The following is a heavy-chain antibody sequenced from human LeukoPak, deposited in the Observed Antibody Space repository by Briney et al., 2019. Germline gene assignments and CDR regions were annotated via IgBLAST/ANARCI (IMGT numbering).Heavy chain of an antibody. CDR2: IFYSGTT. D-gene: IGHD6-19*01. Sequence: SGPTLVNPSETLSLTCSVSGGSMYSYYWSWIRQPPGKGLEYVGHIFYSGTTNYNPSLKSRVIMSVDTSKNQFSLKLTSVTAADTAVYYCARVSVAGPRPPLINAFDIWGQGTMVTVSS. CDR3: ARVSVAGPRPPLINAFDI. CDR1: GGSMYSYY. V-gene: IGHV4-59*01. J-gene: IGHJ3*02.